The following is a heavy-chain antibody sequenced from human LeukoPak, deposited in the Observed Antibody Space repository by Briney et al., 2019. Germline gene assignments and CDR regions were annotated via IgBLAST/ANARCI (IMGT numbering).Heavy chain of an antibody. D-gene: IGHD1-26*01. J-gene: IGHJ3*02. V-gene: IGHV4-39*07. CDR1: GGSISSSSYY. Sequence: SETLSLTCTVPGGSISSSSYYWGWIRQPPGKGLEWIGSIYYSGSTSYNPSLKSRVTISVDTSKNQFSLKLSSVTAADTAVYYCAREGARWEPSFSAFDIWGQGTMVTVSS. CDR2: IYYSGST. CDR3: AREGARWEPSFSAFDI.